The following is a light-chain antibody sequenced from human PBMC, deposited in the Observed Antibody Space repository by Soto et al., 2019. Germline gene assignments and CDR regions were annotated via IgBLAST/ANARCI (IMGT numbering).Light chain of an antibody. CDR1: QSVSIK. CDR2: EAS. CDR3: QQYIKWPT. Sequence: EIVMTQSPATLSVSPGERATLSCRASQSVSIKLAWYQQNPGQAPRLLIHEASTRATGIPARFSGSGSGTEFTLTISSLQSEDFAVYFCQQYIKWPTFGQGTKGEIK. J-gene: IGKJ1*01. V-gene: IGKV3-15*01.